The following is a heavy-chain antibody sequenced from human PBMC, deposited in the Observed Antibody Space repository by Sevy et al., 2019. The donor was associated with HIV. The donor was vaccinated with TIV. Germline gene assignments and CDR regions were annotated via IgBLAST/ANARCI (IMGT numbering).Heavy chain of an antibody. V-gene: IGHV3-23*01. Sequence: GGSLRLSCAASGFTFSSYAMSWVRQAPGKGLEWVSAISGSGGSTYYADSVKGRFTISRDNSKNTLYLQMNSLRAEDTAVYYGAKVTPHIVATIIEDAFDIWGQGTMVNVSS. J-gene: IGHJ3*02. CDR2: ISGSGGST. CDR1: GFTFSSYA. D-gene: IGHD5-12*01. CDR3: AKVTPHIVATIIEDAFDI.